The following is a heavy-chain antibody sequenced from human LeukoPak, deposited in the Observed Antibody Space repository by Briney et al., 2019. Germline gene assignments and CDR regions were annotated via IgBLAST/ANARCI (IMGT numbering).Heavy chain of an antibody. D-gene: IGHD3-3*01. V-gene: IGHV4-34*01. CDR1: GGSFSGYY. J-gene: IGHJ3*02. CDR3: ARGPQTSTIFGVVIPYDAFDI. CDR2: INNSGST. Sequence: SETLSLTCAVYGGSFSGYYWSWIRQPPGKGLEWIGEINNSGSTNYNPSLKSRVTISVDTSKNQFSLKLSSVTAADTAVYYCARGPQTSTIFGVVIPYDAFDIWGQGTMVTVSS.